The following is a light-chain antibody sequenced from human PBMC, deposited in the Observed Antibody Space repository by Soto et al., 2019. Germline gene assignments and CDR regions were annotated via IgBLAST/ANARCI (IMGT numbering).Light chain of an antibody. CDR1: HDINKN. J-gene: IGKJ1*01. V-gene: IGKV1-33*01. CDR3: QHSNSYSDA. CDR2: DAS. Sequence: MQISQSPAAVSASVGDRVTITCQARHDINKNLIWYQRKPGKAPKLLIYDASDLETGVPSRFSGSGSGTGFTFTISSLQPEDFATYYCQHSNSYSDAFGQGTKVAIK.